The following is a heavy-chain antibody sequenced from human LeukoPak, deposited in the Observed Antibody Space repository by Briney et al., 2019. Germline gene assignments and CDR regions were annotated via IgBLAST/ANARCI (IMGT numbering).Heavy chain of an antibody. J-gene: IGHJ4*02. CDR3: ARGTTVVSPQFDY. CDR2: IYNSGST. D-gene: IGHD4-23*01. V-gene: IGHV4-59*01. CDR1: GGSISSYY. Sequence: SETLSLTCTVSGGSISSYYWSWIRQAPGKGLEWIGYIYNSGSTNYNPSLKSRVTISVDTSKNQFSLNLSSVTAADTAVYYCARGTTVVSPQFDYWGQGTLVTVSS.